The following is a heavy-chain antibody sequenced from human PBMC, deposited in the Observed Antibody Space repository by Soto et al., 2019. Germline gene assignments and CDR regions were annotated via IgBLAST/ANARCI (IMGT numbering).Heavy chain of an antibody. Sequence: GGSLRLSCAASGFTFSNAWMSWVRQAPGKGLEWVGRIKSKTDGGTTDHAAPVKGRFTISRDDSKNTLYLQMNSLKTEDTAVYYCTTDLSVRDLWFGYSPWGQGTLVTVSS. V-gene: IGHV3-15*01. CDR1: GFTFSNAW. CDR3: TTDLSVRDLWFGYSP. CDR2: IKSKTDGGTT. D-gene: IGHD3-10*01. J-gene: IGHJ4*02.